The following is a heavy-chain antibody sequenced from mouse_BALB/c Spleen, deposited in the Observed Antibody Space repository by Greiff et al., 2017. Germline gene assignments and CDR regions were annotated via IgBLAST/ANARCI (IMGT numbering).Heavy chain of an antibody. V-gene: IGHV1-80*01. Sequence: VQLQQSGAELVRPGSSVTISCTASGYAFSSYWMNWVKQRPGQGLGWIGQIYPGDGETNYNGKFKGKATLTADKSSSTAYMQLSSLTSEDSAVYFCARGGYYDYFDYWGQGTTLTVSS. D-gene: IGHD2-3*01. CDR2: IYPGDGET. CDR3: ARGGYYDYFDY. J-gene: IGHJ2*01. CDR1: GYAFSSYW.